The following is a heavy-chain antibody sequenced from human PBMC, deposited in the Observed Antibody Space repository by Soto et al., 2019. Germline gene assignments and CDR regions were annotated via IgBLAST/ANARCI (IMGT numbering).Heavy chain of an antibody. Sequence: SETLSLTCAVYGGSFSGYYWSWIRQPPGKGLEWIGEINHSGSTNYNPSLKSRVTISVDTSKNQFSLKLSPVTAADTAVYYCARGRGKLQTYYYDSSGYYLDYWGQGTLVTVSS. V-gene: IGHV4-34*01. D-gene: IGHD3-22*01. CDR2: INHSGST. CDR3: ARGRGKLQTYYYDSSGYYLDY. CDR1: GGSFSGYY. J-gene: IGHJ4*02.